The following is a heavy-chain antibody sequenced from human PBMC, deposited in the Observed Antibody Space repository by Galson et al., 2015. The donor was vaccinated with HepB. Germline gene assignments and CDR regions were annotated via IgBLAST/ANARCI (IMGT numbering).Heavy chain of an antibody. J-gene: IGHJ4*02. Sequence: SLRLSCAASGFTFSSYATHWVRQAPGKGLEYVSAISSNGGSTYYADSVKGRFTISRDNSKNTLYLQMSSLRAEDTAVYYCVKDPRVRIAAAGPTDYWGQGTLVTVSS. CDR2: ISSNGGST. V-gene: IGHV3-64D*06. CDR1: GFTFSSYA. CDR3: VKDPRVRIAAAGPTDY. D-gene: IGHD6-13*01.